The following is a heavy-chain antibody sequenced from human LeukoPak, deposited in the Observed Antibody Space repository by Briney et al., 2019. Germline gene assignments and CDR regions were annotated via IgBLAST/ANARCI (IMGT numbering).Heavy chain of an antibody. CDR3: AKTSGPYSSSWFDY. CDR1: GGSISSYY. CDR2: IYYSGST. Sequence: SETLSLTCTVSGGSISSYYWSWIRQPPGKGLEWIGYIYYSGSTNHNPSLKSRVTISVDTSKNQFSLKLSSVTAADTAVYYCAKTSGPYSSSWFDYWGQGTLVTVSS. V-gene: IGHV4-59*01. J-gene: IGHJ4*02. D-gene: IGHD6-13*01.